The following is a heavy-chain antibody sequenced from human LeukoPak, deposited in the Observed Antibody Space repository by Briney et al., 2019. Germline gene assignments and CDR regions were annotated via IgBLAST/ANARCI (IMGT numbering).Heavy chain of an antibody. V-gene: IGHV3-7*01. D-gene: IGHD4-11*01. J-gene: IGHJ6*03. CDR3: ARAQDYRYAFNYYYYYYMDV. CDR2: IKEDGSEK. Sequence: PGGSLRLSCAASGFTYSRYCMSWVRQAPGKGLEWVANIKEDGSEKYYVDSVKGRFTISRDNAKNSLYLQMNSLRAEDTAVYYCARAQDYRYAFNYYYYYYMDVWGKGTTVTISS. CDR1: GFTYSRYC.